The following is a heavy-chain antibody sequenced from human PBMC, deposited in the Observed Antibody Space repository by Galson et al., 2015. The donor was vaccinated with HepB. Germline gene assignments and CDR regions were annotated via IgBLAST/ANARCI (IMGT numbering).Heavy chain of an antibody. CDR2: ISYDGSNK. J-gene: IGHJ4*02. D-gene: IGHD3-3*01. CDR3: TTEMGVLQFLE. CDR1: GFTFSSYG. Sequence: SLRLSCAASGFTFSSYGMHWVRQAPGKGLEWVAVISYDGSNKYYADSVKGRFTISRDNSKNTLYLQMNSLKIEDTAVYYCTTEMGVLQFLEWGQGTLVTVSS. V-gene: IGHV3-33*05.